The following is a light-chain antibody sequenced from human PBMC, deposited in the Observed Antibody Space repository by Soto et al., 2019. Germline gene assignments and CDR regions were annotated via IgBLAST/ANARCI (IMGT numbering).Light chain of an antibody. CDR3: CSYAGSRTPWV. CDR2: EVT. CDR1: SSDVGGYDH. Sequence: QSALTQPPSASGSPGQSVTIPCTGTSSDVGGYDHVSWYQQHPGKAPKLMIYEVTKWPSGVPDRFSGSKSGNTASLTISGLQAEDEADYHCCSYAGSRTPWVFGGGTKVTVL. V-gene: IGLV2-8*01. J-gene: IGLJ3*02.